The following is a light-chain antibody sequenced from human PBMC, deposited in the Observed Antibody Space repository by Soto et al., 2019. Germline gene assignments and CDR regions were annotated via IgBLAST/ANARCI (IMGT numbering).Light chain of an antibody. J-gene: IGKJ4*01. CDR3: QQSYSTPST. CDR2: AAS. CDR1: QSISSY. V-gene: IGKV1-39*01. Sequence: DVQMTQSPSSLSASVGDRVTITCRASQSISSYLNWYQQKPGKAPKLLIYAASSLQSGVPSSFNGSGSGTDFSLTISSLQPEDFATYYCQQSYSTPSTFGGGTEVEIK.